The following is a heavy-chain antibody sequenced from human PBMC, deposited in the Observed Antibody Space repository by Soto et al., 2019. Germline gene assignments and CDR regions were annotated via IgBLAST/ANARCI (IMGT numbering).Heavy chain of an antibody. CDR2: IIPIFGTA. J-gene: IGHJ6*02. CDR3: ARDFRSTSSNYYYGMDV. D-gene: IGHD2-2*01. Sequence: QVQLVQSGAEVKKPGSSVKVSCKASGGTFSSYAISWVRQAPGQGLEWMGGIIPIFGTANYAQKFQGRVTITADESTSTAYMELSSLRSEATAVYYCARDFRSTSSNYYYGMDVWGQGTTVTVSS. CDR1: GGTFSSYA. V-gene: IGHV1-69*01.